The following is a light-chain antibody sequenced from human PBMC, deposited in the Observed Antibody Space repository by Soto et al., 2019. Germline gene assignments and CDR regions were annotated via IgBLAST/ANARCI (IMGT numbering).Light chain of an antibody. Sequence: VLTQPPSASGTPGRRVTISCSGSSSNIGSNTVNWYQQLPGTAPKLLIYSNNQRPSGVPDRFSGSKSGTSASLAISGLQSEDEADYYCAAWDDSLNGFYVFGTGTKVTVL. V-gene: IGLV1-44*01. CDR2: SNN. CDR3: AAWDDSLNGFYV. CDR1: SSNIGSNT. J-gene: IGLJ1*01.